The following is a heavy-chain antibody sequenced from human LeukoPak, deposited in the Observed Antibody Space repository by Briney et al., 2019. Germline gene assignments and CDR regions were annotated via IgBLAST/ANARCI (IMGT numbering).Heavy chain of an antibody. CDR2: ISYDGINK. CDR3: AKNFYSSCCCDGFDI. V-gene: IGHV3-30*18. J-gene: IGHJ3*02. D-gene: IGHD6-19*01. CDR1: GFTFSSYA. Sequence: GGSLRLSCAASGFTFSSYAMYWVRQAPGKGLEWVAVISYDGINKYYADSVKGRFTISRDNSKNTLYLQMNSLRAEDTAVYYCAKNFYSSCCCDGFDIWGQGTMVTVSS.